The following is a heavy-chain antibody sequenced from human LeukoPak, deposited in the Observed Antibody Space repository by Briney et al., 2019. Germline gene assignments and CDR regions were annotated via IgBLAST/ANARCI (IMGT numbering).Heavy chain of an antibody. CDR2: IYPGDSDT. D-gene: IGHD3-10*01. CDR1: GYSFTSYW. Sequence: GESLKISCKGSGYSFTSYWIGWVRQMPGKGLEWMGIIYPGDSDTRYSPSFQGQVTISADKSISTAYLQWSSLKASDTAMYYCARHRGYYYGSGSYYKLPHYYYYMDVWGKGTTVAVSS. V-gene: IGHV5-51*01. CDR3: ARHRGYYYGSGSYYKLPHYYYYMDV. J-gene: IGHJ6*03.